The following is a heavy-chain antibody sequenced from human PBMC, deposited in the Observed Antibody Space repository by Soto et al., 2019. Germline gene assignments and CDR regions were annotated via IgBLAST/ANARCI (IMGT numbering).Heavy chain of an antibody. CDR1: GFTFSNNA. Sequence: QVQLVESGGGVVQPGRSLRLSCAASGFTFSNNAMDWVRQAPGKGLEWVAVISYDGSNKYIAESVKGRFTISRDISKNTLFLQMNSLRAEDTAIYYCARGTTTSAFSAMDVWGQGTTVTVSS. CDR2: ISYDGSNK. V-gene: IGHV3-30-3*01. D-gene: IGHD1-1*01. CDR3: ARGTTTSAFSAMDV. J-gene: IGHJ6*02.